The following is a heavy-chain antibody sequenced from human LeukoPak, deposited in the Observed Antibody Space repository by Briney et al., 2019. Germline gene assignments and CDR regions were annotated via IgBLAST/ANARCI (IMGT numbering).Heavy chain of an antibody. Sequence: SETLSLTCTVSGGSISSSSYSWGWIRQPPGKGLEWIGSIYYCGSTYYNPSLKSRVTISVDTSKNQFSLKLSSVTAADTAVYYCAASYSPQYYFDYWGQGTLVTVSS. CDR2: IYYCGST. D-gene: IGHD1-26*01. V-gene: IGHV4-39*01. J-gene: IGHJ4*02. CDR1: GGSISSSSYS. CDR3: AASYSPQYYFDY.